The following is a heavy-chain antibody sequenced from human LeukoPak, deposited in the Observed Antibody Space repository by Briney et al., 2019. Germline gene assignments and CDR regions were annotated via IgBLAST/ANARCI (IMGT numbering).Heavy chain of an antibody. D-gene: IGHD3-9*01. J-gene: IGHJ4*02. CDR3: ARGRNSDILTGYNPHDY. V-gene: IGHV4-59*01. CDR1: GGSISSYY. CDR2: IYYSGNT. Sequence: SETLSLTCTVSGGSISSYYWSWIRQPPGKGLEWIGYIYYSGNTNYNPSLKSRVTISVDTSKNQFSLKLSSVTAADTAMYYCARGRNSDILTGYNPHDYWGQGTLVTVSS.